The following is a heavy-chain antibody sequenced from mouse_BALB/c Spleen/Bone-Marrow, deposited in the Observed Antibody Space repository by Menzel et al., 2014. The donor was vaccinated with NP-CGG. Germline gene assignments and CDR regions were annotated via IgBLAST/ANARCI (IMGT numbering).Heavy chain of an antibody. J-gene: IGHJ3*01. V-gene: IGHV1-9*01. CDR2: ILPGSGST. CDR1: GYTFSSYW. Sequence: LQESGAELMKPGASVKISCKATGYTFSSYWIEWVKQRPGHGLEWIGEILPGSGSTKYNEKFKGKATFTADTSSNTAYMRLSSLTSEDSAVYYCARKEGFWGTFAYWGQGTLVTVSA. CDR3: ARKEGFWGTFAY. D-gene: IGHD4-1*01.